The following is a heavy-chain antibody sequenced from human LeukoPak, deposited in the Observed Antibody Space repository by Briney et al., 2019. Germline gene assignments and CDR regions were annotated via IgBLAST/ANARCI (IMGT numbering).Heavy chain of an antibody. CDR3: ARDQGGTVTTYYYYYYSMDV. CDR1: GYTFTSYG. CDR2: ISAYNGNT. V-gene: IGHV1-18*01. D-gene: IGHD4-17*01. J-gene: IGHJ6*02. Sequence: GASVKVSCKASGYTFTSYGISWVRQAPGQGLEWMGWISAYNGNTNYAQKLQGRVTMTTDTSTSTAYMELRSLRSDDTAVYYCARDQGGTVTTYYYYYYSMDVWGQGTTVTVSS.